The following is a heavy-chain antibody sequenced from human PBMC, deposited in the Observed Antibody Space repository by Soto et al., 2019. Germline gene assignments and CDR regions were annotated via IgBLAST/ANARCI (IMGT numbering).Heavy chain of an antibody. J-gene: IGHJ6*02. CDR1: GYSFTSYW. Sequence: GESLKISCKGSGYSFTSYWIGWVRQMPGKGLEWMGIIYPGDSDTRYSPSFQGQVTISADKSISTAYLQWSSLKASDTAMYYCARICSSTSYTYYYYGMDVWGQGTTVTVSS. V-gene: IGHV5-51*01. CDR2: IYPGDSDT. D-gene: IGHD2-2*01. CDR3: ARICSSTSYTYYYYGMDV.